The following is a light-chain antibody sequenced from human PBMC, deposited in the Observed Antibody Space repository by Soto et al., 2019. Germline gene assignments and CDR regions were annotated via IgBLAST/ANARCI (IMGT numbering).Light chain of an antibody. V-gene: IGKV1-9*01. Sequence: DIQLTQSPSFLSASVGDRVTITCRASQGISSYLAWYQQKPGKAPKLLIYAASTLQSGVPSSFSGSGSGTAFTLTISRLQPEDFATYYCQQLNSYPLFGGGTKVEIK. CDR2: AAS. CDR1: QGISSY. J-gene: IGKJ4*01. CDR3: QQLNSYPL.